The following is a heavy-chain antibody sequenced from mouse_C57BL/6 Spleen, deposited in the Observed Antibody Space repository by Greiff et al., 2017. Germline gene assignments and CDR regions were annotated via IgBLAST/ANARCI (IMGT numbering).Heavy chain of an antibody. CDR3: ARRGQLRLQGY. CDR2: IDPSDSYT. Sequence: QVQLQQPGAELVKPGASVKLSCKASGYTFTSYWMQWVKQRPGQGLEWIGEIDPSDSYTNYNQKFKGKATLTVDTSSSTAYMQLSSLTSEDSAVYYCARRGQLRLQGYWGQGTTLTVSS. D-gene: IGHD3-2*02. CDR1: GYTFTSYW. V-gene: IGHV1-50*01. J-gene: IGHJ2*01.